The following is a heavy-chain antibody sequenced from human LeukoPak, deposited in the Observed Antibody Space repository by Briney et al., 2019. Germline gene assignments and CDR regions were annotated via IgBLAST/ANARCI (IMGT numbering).Heavy chain of an antibody. CDR3: ARGGQGDGYSADEAFDL. Sequence: SQTLSLTFAISGDSVSINSSWNWIRQSPSRGLEWLGRTYYRSKWYNDYVVPVKSRININPDTSKNQFSLQLNSVTPEDTAVYYCARGGQGDGYSADEAFDLWGQGTMVTVS. J-gene: IGHJ3*01. CDR2: TYYRSKWYN. CDR1: GDSVSINSS. D-gene: IGHD5-18*01. V-gene: IGHV6-1*01.